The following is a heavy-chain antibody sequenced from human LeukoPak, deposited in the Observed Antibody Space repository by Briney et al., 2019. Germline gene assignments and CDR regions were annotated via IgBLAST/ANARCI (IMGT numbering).Heavy chain of an antibody. V-gene: IGHV3-23*01. CDR1: GFTFSHYA. CDR3: AKRGSSSWAAFDY. CDR2: ISRSGGST. J-gene: IGHJ4*02. Sequence: GGSLRLSCAASGFTFSHYAMNWVRQAPGKGLEWVSAISRSGGSTYYADSVKGRFTISRDNSKNALYLQMSSLRAEDTAIYYCAKRGSSSWAAFDYWGQGTLVTVSS. D-gene: IGHD6-13*01.